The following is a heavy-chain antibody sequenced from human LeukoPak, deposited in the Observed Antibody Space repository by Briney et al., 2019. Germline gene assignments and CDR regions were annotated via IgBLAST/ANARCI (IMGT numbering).Heavy chain of an antibody. J-gene: IGHJ4*02. CDR1: GFTFSSYA. CDR3: AKHVGGLRFLEWLFYFDY. Sequence: PGRSLRLSCAASGFTFSSYAMHWVRQAPGKGLEWVAVISYDGSNKYYADSVKGRFTISRDNSKNTLYLQMNSLRAEDTAVYYCAKHVGGLRFLEWLFYFDYWGQGTLVTVSS. V-gene: IGHV3-30-3*02. CDR2: ISYDGSNK. D-gene: IGHD3-3*01.